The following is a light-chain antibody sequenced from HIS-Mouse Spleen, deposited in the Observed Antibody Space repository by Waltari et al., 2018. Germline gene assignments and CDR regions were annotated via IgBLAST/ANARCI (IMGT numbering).Light chain of an antibody. CDR1: SSDVGAYNS. CDR2: EVS. J-gene: IGLJ2*01. CDR3: SSYTSSSTLLVV. V-gene: IGLV2-14*01. Sequence: QSALTQPASVSGSPGQSITISCTGTSSDVGAYNSVSWYQQHPGKAPKLMIYEVSNRPSGVSNRFSGSKSGNTASLTISGLQAEDEADYYCSSYTSSSTLLVVFGGGTKLTVL.